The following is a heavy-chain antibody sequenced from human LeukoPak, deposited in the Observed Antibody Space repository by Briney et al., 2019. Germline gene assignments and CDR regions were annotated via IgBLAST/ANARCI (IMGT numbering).Heavy chain of an antibody. Sequence: PGGSLRLSCAASAFTFSNDWMCWVRQAPGKGLEWVANINQDESKKYYADSVKGRFTISRDNAKNSLYLQMSSLTAEDTAIYYCARDHAYRADYWGQGTLVTVSS. V-gene: IGHV3-7*01. J-gene: IGHJ4*02. CDR3: ARDHAYRADY. CDR1: AFTFSNDW. CDR2: INQDESKK. D-gene: IGHD2-2*01.